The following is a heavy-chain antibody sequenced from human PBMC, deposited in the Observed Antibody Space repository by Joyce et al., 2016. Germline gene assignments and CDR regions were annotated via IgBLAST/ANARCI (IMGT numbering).Heavy chain of an antibody. CDR3: ARGPMPPYAFDV. V-gene: IGHV1-2*06. D-gene: IGHD2-2*01. CDR1: GYSFSDSY. CDR2: INPDSGGT. Sequence: QVHLVQSGAEVKKPGASVKVSCKASGYSFSDSYIHWVRQAPGQGLQWMGRINPDSGGTKYAQKFQGRVTLTRDASISTVYMEVSRLRSDDTAVYFCARGPMPPYAFDVWGQGTLVTVSA. J-gene: IGHJ3*01.